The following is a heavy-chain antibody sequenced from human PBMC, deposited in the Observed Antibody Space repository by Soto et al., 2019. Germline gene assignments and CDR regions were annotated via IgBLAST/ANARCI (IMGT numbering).Heavy chain of an antibody. D-gene: IGHD3-10*01. CDR1: GYTFTSYA. CDR2: INAGNGNT. CDR3: ASSYYGSGNPKDYYYGMDV. V-gene: IGHV1-3*01. Sequence: QVQLVQSGAEVKKPGASVKVSCKASGYTFTSYAMHWVRQAPGQRLEWMGWINAGNGNTKYSQKLQGRVTITRDTSASTAYMELSSLRSEDTAVYYCASSYYGSGNPKDYYYGMDVWGQGTTVTVSS. J-gene: IGHJ6*02.